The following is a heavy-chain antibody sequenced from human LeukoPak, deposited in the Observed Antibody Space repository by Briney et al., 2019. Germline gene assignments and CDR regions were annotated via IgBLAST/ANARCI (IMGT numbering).Heavy chain of an antibody. Sequence: TGGSLRLPCAASGFTFSAYGMHWIRQTPGKGLEWVAVISYDGSNKYNADSVKGRFTVSRDNSKSTLYLQMNSLRAEDTAVYYCAKTPSAALFDYWGQGTLVTVSS. CDR2: ISYDGSNK. V-gene: IGHV3-30*18. D-gene: IGHD2-2*01. CDR1: GFTFSAYG. CDR3: AKTPSAALFDY. J-gene: IGHJ4*02.